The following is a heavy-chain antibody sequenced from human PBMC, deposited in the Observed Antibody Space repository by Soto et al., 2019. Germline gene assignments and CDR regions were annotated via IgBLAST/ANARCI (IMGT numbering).Heavy chain of an antibody. D-gene: IGHD3-3*01. V-gene: IGHV1-2*04. CDR3: ARERSLRLPDYYYGMDV. CDR2: INPNSGGT. CDR1: GYTFTGYY. Sequence: ASVKVSCKASGYTFTGYYMHWVRQAPGQGLEWMGWINPNSGGTNYAQKFQGWVTMTRDTSISTAYMELSRLRSDDTAVYYCARERSLRLPDYYYGMDVWGQGTTVTVSS. J-gene: IGHJ6*02.